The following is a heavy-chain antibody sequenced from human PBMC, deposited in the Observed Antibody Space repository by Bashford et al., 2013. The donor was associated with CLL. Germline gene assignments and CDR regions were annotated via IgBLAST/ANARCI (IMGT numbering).Heavy chain of an antibody. CDR3: ASDRNGMDV. CDR2: ISSSSSI. J-gene: IGHJ6*02. Sequence: WVRQAPGKGLEWVSSISSSSSIYYADSVRGRFTISRDNAKNSLYLQMNSLRAEDTAVYYCASDRNGMDVWGQGTTVTVSS. V-gene: IGHV3-69-1*01.